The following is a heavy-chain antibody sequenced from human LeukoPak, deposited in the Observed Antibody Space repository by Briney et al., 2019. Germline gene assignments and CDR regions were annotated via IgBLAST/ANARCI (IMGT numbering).Heavy chain of an antibody. J-gene: IGHJ6*03. CDR3: ARENLMMPSVTGPRLDYYYYCMDV. CDR1: GGSISSINW. V-gene: IGHV4-4*02. Sequence: SGTLSLTCAVSGGSISSINWWSWVRQTPGKGLEWIGAVYHSGSTNYNPSLKSRVTISVDKYKKQFSLKLSSMTAADTAMYYCARENLMMPSVTGPRLDYYYYCMDVWGKGTKVTVSS. D-gene: IGHD2-21*02. CDR2: VYHSGST.